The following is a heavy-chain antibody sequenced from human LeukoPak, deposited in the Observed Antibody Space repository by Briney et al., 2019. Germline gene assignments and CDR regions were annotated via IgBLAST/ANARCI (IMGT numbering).Heavy chain of an antibody. J-gene: IGHJ3*02. V-gene: IGHV3-23*01. CDR2: ISGSGGST. CDR3: AKVGSILWFGELSLYDAFDI. Sequence: GGSLRLSCAASGFTFSSYAMSRVRQAPGKGLEWVSAISGSGGSTYYADSVKGRFTISRDNSKNTLYLQMNSLRAEDTAVYYCAKVGSILWFGELSLYDAFDIWGQGTMVTVSS. D-gene: IGHD3-10*01. CDR1: GFTFSSYA.